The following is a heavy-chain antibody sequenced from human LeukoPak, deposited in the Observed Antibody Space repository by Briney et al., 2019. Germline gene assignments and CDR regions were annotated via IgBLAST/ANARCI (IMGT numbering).Heavy chain of an antibody. CDR1: GATFSSYA. CDR3: ARVVLGVVRGYYYYYYMDV. V-gene: IGHV1-69*11. Sequence: ASVKVSCKASGATFSSYAINWVRQAPGQGLEWMGRIIPMLGTVNYAQKFQGRVTITADESTSTAYMELSSLRSEDTAVYYCARVVLGVVRGYYYYYYMDVWGKGTTVTVSS. J-gene: IGHJ6*03. CDR2: IIPMLGTV. D-gene: IGHD3-3*01.